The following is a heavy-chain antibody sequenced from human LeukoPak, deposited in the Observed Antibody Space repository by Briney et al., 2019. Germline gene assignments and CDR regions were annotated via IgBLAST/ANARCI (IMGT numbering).Heavy chain of an antibody. Sequence: GRSLRLSCAASGFTFSSYGMHWVRQAPGKGLEWVAVISYDGSNKYYADSVKGRFTISRDNSKNTLYLQMNSLRAEDTAVYYCAKDREMATTSYYYYGMDVWGQGTTVTVSS. CDR2: ISYDGSNK. V-gene: IGHV3-30*18. CDR3: AKDREMATTSYYYYGMDV. D-gene: IGHD5-24*01. J-gene: IGHJ6*02. CDR1: GFTFSSYG.